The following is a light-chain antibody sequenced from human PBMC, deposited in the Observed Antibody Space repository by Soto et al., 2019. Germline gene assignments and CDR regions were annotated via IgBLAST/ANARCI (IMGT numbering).Light chain of an antibody. CDR2: GNS. J-gene: IGLJ1*01. CDR1: SSNIGAGYD. Sequence: QSVLTQPPSVSGDPGHRVTISCTGSSSNIGAGYDVHWYHQLPGKAPKLLLYGNSNRPSGVPDRFSGSKSGNSASLSITGFQAEEEADYYCHSYDTCLRGYFFGTWTNLTV. V-gene: IGLV1-40*01. CDR3: HSYDTCLRGYF.